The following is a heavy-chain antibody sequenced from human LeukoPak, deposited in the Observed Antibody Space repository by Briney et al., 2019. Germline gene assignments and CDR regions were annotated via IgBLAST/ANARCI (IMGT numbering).Heavy chain of an antibody. CDR1: GYTLTGYY. J-gene: IGHJ5*01. Sequence: ASVKVSCKASGYTLTGYYMHWVRQAPGQGLEWMGWINPDSGNTNYAQMVQGRVTMTTDTSTGTAYMELTSLTSDDTAVYYCARGGQQLVWFDSWGQGTLVTVSS. D-gene: IGHD6-13*01. V-gene: IGHV1-2*02. CDR3: ARGGQQLVWFDS. CDR2: INPDSGNT.